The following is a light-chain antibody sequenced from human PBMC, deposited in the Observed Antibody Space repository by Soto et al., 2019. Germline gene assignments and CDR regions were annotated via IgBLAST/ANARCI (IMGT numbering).Light chain of an antibody. V-gene: IGKV3-20*01. CDR2: DAS. Sequence: DIVLTQSPCTLSLSPGERATLSCRAIQSVRSTSLAWYQQKPGQAPRLLIYDASSRATGIPARFSGSGAGTEFTLTISSLQSEDFAFYYCQQYDNWPSLTFGGGTKVDIK. J-gene: IGKJ4*01. CDR3: QQYDNWPSLT. CDR1: QSVRSTS.